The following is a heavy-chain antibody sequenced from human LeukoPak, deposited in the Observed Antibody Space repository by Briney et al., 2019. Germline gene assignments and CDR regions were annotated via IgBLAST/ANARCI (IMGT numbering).Heavy chain of an antibody. V-gene: IGHV3-48*01. J-gene: IGHJ4*02. CDR2: ITRSSSPI. CDR3: ARDNAGYDY. D-gene: IGHD5-12*01. Sequence: LEWLSYITRSSSPIYYADSVKGRFTTSRDNAKNSLFLQMNSLRPEDTAVYYCARDNAGYDYWGQGTLVTVSS.